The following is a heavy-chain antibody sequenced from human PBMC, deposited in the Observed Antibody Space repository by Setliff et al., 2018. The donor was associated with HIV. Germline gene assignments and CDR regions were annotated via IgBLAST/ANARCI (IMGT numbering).Heavy chain of an antibody. D-gene: IGHD3-22*01. J-gene: IGHJ4*02. Sequence: SETLSLTCTVSGGSINSGGFYWTWTRQHPKKGLEWIGYIYYSGSTYYNPSLKSRVTISVDTSKNQFSLKLTSVTAADTAVYYCARDSRHDTSGYYYFDSWGQGTLVTVSS. V-gene: IGHV4-31*03. CDR3: ARDSRHDTSGYYYFDS. CDR1: GGSINSGGFY. CDR2: IYYSGST.